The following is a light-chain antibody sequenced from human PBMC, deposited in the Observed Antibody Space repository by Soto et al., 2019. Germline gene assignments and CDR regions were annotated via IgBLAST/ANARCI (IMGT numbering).Light chain of an antibody. Sequence: IRLPPPPGTLSLSPGERAPLSCRASQSVSNNYLAWYQQKPGQAPRLLIYGASNRATGIPDRFSGSGSGTDFTLTISRLEPEDFAVYYCQQYGSSGTFGQGTKVDIK. V-gene: IGKV3-20*01. CDR3: QQYGSSGT. CDR2: GAS. CDR1: QSVSNNY. J-gene: IGKJ1*01.